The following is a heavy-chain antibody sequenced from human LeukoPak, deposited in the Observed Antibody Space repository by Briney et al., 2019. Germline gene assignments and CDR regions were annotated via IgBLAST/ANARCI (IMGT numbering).Heavy chain of an antibody. CDR1: GGSISSYY. D-gene: IGHD6-13*01. CDR2: IYYSGST. V-gene: IGHV4-59*01. CDR3: ARGSIAAAGNVDY. J-gene: IGHJ4*02. Sequence: SETLSLTCTVSGGSISSYYWSWIRQPPGKGLEWIGYIYYSGSTNYNPSLKSRVTISVDTSKNQFSLKLSSVTAADTAVYYCARGSIAAAGNVDYWGQGTLVTVSS.